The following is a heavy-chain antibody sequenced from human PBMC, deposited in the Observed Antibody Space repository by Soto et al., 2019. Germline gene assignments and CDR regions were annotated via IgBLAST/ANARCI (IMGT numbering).Heavy chain of an antibody. Sequence: SQTLSLTCTVSGGSISSGGYYWSWLRQHPGKGLEWIGYIYYSGSTYYNPSLKSRVTISVDTSKNQFSLKLSSVTAADTAVYYCARDRPAATENAFDIWGQGTMVTVSS. J-gene: IGHJ3*02. CDR1: GGSISSGGYY. CDR3: ARDRPAATENAFDI. CDR2: IYYSGST. V-gene: IGHV4-31*03. D-gene: IGHD2-2*01.